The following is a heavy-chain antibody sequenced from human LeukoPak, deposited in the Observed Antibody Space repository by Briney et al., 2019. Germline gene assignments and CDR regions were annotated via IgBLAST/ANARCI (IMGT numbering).Heavy chain of an antibody. D-gene: IGHD3-10*01. CDR2: ISYDGSNK. V-gene: IGHV3-30-3*01. CDR1: GFTFSSYA. CDR3: ARDYYGSGSYGYFDY. Sequence: GRSLRLSCAASGFTFSSYAMHWVRQAPGKGLECVALISYDGSNKYYADSVKDRFTISRDNSKNTLYLQMNTLRAEDTAVYYCARDYYGSGSYGYFDYWGQGTLVTVSS. J-gene: IGHJ4*02.